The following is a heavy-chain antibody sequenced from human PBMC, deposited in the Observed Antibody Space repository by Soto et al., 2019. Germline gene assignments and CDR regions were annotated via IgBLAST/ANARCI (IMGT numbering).Heavy chain of an antibody. Sequence: HVQLQESGPGLVKPSQTLSLTCTVSGGSISSGDYYWSWIRQPPGKGLEWIGYIYYSGSTYFNPAVKSRVTITVDTSKNRFSLKLSSVTAADTAVYYCARDRSGTVYFDYWGQGTLVTVSS. J-gene: IGHJ4*02. CDR2: IYYSGST. CDR1: GGSISSGDYY. CDR3: ARDRSGTVYFDY. D-gene: IGHD4-4*01. V-gene: IGHV4-30-4*01.